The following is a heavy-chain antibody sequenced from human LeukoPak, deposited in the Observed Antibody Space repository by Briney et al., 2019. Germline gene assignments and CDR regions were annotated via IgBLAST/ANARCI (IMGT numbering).Heavy chain of an antibody. CDR1: GITFSNSA. CDR2: ITKSGDQT. D-gene: IGHD5-24*01. Sequence: GWSLRLSCVPSGITFSNSALSWVRQAPGKGLEWVSTITKSGDQTHYADSVRGLFTISRDIFKNTLYLQMNSLRAEDTAVYHCVKSAGKDGYRDVFDIWGQGTVVTVSS. J-gene: IGHJ3*02. CDR3: VKSAGKDGYRDVFDI. V-gene: IGHV3-23*01.